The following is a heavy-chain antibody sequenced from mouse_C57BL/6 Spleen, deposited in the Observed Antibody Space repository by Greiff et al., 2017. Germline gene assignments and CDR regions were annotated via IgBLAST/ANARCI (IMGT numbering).Heavy chain of an antibody. CDR1: GFTFSDYG. CDR3: ATMVTKGYYYAMDY. D-gene: IGHD2-1*01. V-gene: IGHV5-17*01. CDR2: ISSGSSTI. J-gene: IGHJ4*01. Sequence: EVKVVESGGGLVKPGGSLKLSCAASGFTFSDYGMHWVRQAPEKGLEWVAYISSGSSTIYYADTVKGRFTISRDNAKNTLFLQMTSLRSEDTAMYYCATMVTKGYYYAMDYWSQGTSVTVSS.